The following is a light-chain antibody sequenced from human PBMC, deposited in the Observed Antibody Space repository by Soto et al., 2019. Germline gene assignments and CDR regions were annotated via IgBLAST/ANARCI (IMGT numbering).Light chain of an antibody. V-gene: IGLV2-14*01. CDR3: SSYPISSTLV. CDR2: DVS. Sequence: QSVLTQPASVSGSPGQSITISCTGTSSDVGVYNYVSWYQQHPGKAPKLMMYDVSTRPSGGSNRFSGSKSGNTASLTISGLQVEDETDYYSSSYPISSTLVFGTGSKHTLL. CDR1: SSDVGVYNY. J-gene: IGLJ1*01.